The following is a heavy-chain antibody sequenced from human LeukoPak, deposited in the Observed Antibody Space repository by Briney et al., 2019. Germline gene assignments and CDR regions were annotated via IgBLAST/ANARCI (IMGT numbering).Heavy chain of an antibody. V-gene: IGHV1-69*13. CDR2: IIPIFGTA. D-gene: IGHD3-22*01. J-gene: IGHJ4*02. Sequence: SVKVSCKASGGTFSSYAISWVRQAPGQGLEWMGGIIPIFGTANYAQKFQGRVTITADESTSTAYMELSSLRSEDTAVYYCARDYYDSSGYYLIFDYWGQGTPVTVSS. CDR3: ARDYYDSSGYYLIFDY. CDR1: GGTFSSYA.